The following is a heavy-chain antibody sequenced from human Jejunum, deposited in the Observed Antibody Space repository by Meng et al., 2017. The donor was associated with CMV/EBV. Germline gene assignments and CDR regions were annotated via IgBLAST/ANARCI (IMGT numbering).Heavy chain of an antibody. CDR2: IYYSGST. V-gene: IGHV4-39*07. J-gene: IGHJ4*02. Sequence: YWGWTCQPPGKGLEWIGTIYYSGSTYYTPSLKSRLSMSVDTSRNQFSLRLSSVTAADTAVYYCARDSPTAGFYYSGGYSRGYFDYWGQGMLVTVSS. D-gene: IGHD3-22*01. CDR1: Y. CDR3: ARDSPTAGFYYSGGYSRGYFDY.